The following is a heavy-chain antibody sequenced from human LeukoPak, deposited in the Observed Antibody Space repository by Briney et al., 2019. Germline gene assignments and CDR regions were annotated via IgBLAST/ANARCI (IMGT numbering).Heavy chain of an antibody. Sequence: GGSLRLSCAASGFMFGSSSMNWVRQAPGKGLEWVSSISSRGNYIYYADSLKGRFTISRDNVKRSLYLQMNSLRAEDTALYYCARDYCSSTSFGCYYGMDVWGQGTTVTVSS. V-gene: IGHV3-21*04. CDR3: ARDYCSSTSFGCYYGMDV. J-gene: IGHJ6*02. CDR1: GFMFGSSS. CDR2: ISSRGNYI. D-gene: IGHD2-2*01.